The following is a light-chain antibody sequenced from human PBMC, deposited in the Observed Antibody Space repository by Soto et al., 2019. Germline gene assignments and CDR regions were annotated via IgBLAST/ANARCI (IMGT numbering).Light chain of an antibody. CDR2: DVS. CDR1: SSDVGGYNY. Sequence: QSALTQPASVSGSPGQSITISCTGTSSDVGGYNYVSWYQQHPGKAPKLMIYDVSNRPSGVSNRFSGSKSGNTASLTISGLQAEDEADYYCGSYTSSNTHVLFGGGTKLTVL. CDR3: GSYTSSNTHVL. V-gene: IGLV2-14*01. J-gene: IGLJ2*01.